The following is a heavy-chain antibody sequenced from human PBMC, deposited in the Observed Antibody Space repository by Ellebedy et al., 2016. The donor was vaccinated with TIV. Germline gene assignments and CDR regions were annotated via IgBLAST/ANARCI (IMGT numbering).Heavy chain of an antibody. CDR3: ARDTNYYGMDA. J-gene: IGHJ6*02. V-gene: IGHV3-66*01. CDR2: IYSGGST. Sequence: GESLKISXAASGFTVSSNYMSWVRQAPGKGLEWVSVIYSGGSTYYADSVKGRFTISRDNSKNTLYLQMNSLRAEDTAVYYCARDTNYYGMDAWGQGTTVTVSS. CDR1: GFTVSSNY.